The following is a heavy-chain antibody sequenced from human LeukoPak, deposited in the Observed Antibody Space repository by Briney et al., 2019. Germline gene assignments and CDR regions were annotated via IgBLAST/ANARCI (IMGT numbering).Heavy chain of an antibody. CDR1: GYTFTDYY. CDR3: ARALSRYSSWYHYYYMDV. Sequence: GASVKVSCKASGYTFTDYYMHWVRQAPGQGLEWMGWINPNSGGTNYAQKFQGRVTMTRDTSISTAYMELSRLRSDDTAVYYCARALSRYSSWYHYYYMDVWGKGTTVTISS. D-gene: IGHD6-13*01. CDR2: INPNSGGT. V-gene: IGHV1-2*02. J-gene: IGHJ6*03.